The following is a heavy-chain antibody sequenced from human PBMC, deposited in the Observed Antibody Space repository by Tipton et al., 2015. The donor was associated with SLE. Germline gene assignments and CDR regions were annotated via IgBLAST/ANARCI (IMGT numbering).Heavy chain of an antibody. CDR3: ARGPPGREDFDY. J-gene: IGHJ4*02. V-gene: IGHV3-64*02. CDR2: ISSNGFYT. CDR1: GFTFNECA. Sequence: GSLRLSCAASGFTFNECAFHWVRQAPGKGLEYVSFISSNGFYTYYADSVKGRFTISRDNSKNTVFLHMGSLRSEDTAVYYCARGPPGREDFDYWGQGTLVTVSA.